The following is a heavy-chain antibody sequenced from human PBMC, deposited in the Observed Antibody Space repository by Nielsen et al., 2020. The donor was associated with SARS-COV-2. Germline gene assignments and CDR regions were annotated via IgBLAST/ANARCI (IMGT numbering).Heavy chain of an antibody. CDR2: ISWNSGSI. J-gene: IGHJ6*02. CDR3: AKDPVGMDV. CDR1: GFTFDDYA. D-gene: IGHD4-17*01. V-gene: IGHV3-9*01. Sequence: SLKISCAASGFTFDDYAMHWVRQAPGKGLEWVSGISWNSGSIGYADSVKGRITISRDNAKNSLYLQMNSLRAEDTALYYCAKDPVGMDVWGQGTTVTVSS.